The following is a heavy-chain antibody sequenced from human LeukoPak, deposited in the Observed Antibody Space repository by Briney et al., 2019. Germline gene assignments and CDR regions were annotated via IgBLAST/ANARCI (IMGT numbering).Heavy chain of an antibody. V-gene: IGHV1-18*01. CDR3: AGGSGSYAYFDY. CDR1: GYTFTNYG. CDR2: ISAYNGNT. J-gene: IGHJ4*02. D-gene: IGHD3-10*01. Sequence: ASLKVSCKASGYTFTNYGISWVRQAPGPGLEWMGWISAYNGNTNYAQKLQGRVTMTADTSTSTAYMELRSRSSDDTAVYYCAGGSGSYAYFDYWGQGALVTVSS.